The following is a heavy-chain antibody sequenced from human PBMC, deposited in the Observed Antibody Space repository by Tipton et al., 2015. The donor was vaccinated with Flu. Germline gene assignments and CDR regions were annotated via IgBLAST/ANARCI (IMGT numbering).Heavy chain of an antibody. CDR2: IYTSGST. V-gene: IGHV4-4*07. Sequence: GLVKPSETLSLTCTVSGGSISSDYWAWIRQPAGKGLEWIGRIYTSGSTSYNPSLKSRVTMSVDTSKNQFSLKLSSVTAADTAVYYCARGRQEGEANRYFDYWGQGTLVTVSS. CDR3: ARGRQEGEANRYFDY. CDR1: GGSISSDY. J-gene: IGHJ4*02. D-gene: IGHD3-16*01.